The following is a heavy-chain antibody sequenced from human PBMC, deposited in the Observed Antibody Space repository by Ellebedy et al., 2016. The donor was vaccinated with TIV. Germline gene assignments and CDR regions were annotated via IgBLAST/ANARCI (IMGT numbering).Heavy chain of an antibody. CDR3: AITSARPEHFDY. D-gene: IGHD6-6*01. CDR1: GFTFSDYY. V-gene: IGHV3-30*02. J-gene: IGHJ4*02. Sequence: PGGSLRLSCAGSGFTFSDYYMSWVRQAPGKGLEWVALIWSDGGEEYYAASVKGRFTLSSDNSKNTLYLQVNSLRAEDTAVYYCAITSARPEHFDYWGQGTLVTVSS. CDR2: IWSDGGEE.